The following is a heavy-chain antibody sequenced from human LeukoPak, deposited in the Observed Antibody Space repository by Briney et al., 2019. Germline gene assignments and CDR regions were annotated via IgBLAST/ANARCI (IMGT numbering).Heavy chain of an antibody. V-gene: IGHV3-23*03. CDR2: IYSGGST. CDR1: GFTFSSYA. J-gene: IGHJ4*02. CDR3: AKVRRAAYYFDY. D-gene: IGHD6-25*01. Sequence: GGSLRLSCAASGFTFSSYAMSWVRQAPGKGLEWVSVIYSGGSTYYADSVKGRFTISRDNSKNTLYLQMNSLRAEDTAVYYCAKVRRAAYYFDYWGQGTLVTVSS.